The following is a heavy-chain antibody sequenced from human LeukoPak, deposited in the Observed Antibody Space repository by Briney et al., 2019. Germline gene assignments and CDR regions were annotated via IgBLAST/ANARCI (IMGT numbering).Heavy chain of an antibody. CDR2: ISYDGSNK. J-gene: IGHJ6*02. D-gene: IGHD3-3*01. V-gene: IGHV3-30-3*01. Sequence: GGSLRLSCAASGFTFSSYAMHWVRQAPGKGLEWVAVISYDGSNKYHADSVKGRFTISRDNSKNTLYLQMNSLRAEDTAMYYCARCDFWSGYKYYGMDVWGQGTTVTVSS. CDR3: ARCDFWSGYKYYGMDV. CDR1: GFTFSSYA.